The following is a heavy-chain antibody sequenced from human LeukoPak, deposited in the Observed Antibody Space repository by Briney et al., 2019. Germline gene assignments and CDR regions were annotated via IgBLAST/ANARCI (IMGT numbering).Heavy chain of an antibody. CDR1: GYSFDYYW. J-gene: IGHJ4*02. CDR3: ARGGSVKSFGVVSYYFDY. CDR2: IYPDDSDS. D-gene: IGHD3-3*01. Sequence: GASLKISCKASGYSFDYYWIAWVRQMPGKGLEWMGIIYPDDSDSTYSPSFQGQVTISVDKSINTAYLQWSSLKASNTAIYYCARGGSVKSFGVVSYYFDYWGQGTLVTVSS. V-gene: IGHV5-51*01.